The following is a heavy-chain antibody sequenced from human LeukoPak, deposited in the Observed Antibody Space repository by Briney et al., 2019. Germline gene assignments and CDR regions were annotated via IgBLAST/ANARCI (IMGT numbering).Heavy chain of an antibody. CDR1: GGTFSSYA. CDR2: IIPILGIA. Sequence: ASVKVSCKASGGTFSSYAISWVRQAPGQGLEWMGRIIPILGIANYAQKFQGRVTITADKSTSTAYMELSSLRSEDTAVYYCAREGGSYYYGSGTDFDYWGQGTLVTVSS. D-gene: IGHD3-10*01. J-gene: IGHJ4*02. CDR3: AREGGSYYYGSGTDFDY. V-gene: IGHV1-69*04.